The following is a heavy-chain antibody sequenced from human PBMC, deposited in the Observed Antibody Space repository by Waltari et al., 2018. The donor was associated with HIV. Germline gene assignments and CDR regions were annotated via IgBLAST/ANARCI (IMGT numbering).Heavy chain of an antibody. CDR2: ITPFNGNT. CDR3: ATCGGDCPEGWFDP. V-gene: IGHV1-45*02. D-gene: IGHD2-21*02. Sequence: QLVQSGAEVKKTGSSVKVSCKASGYTFTYRYLHWVRQAPGQALEWMGWITPFNGNTNYAQKFQDRVTITRDRSMSTAYMELSSLRSEDTAMYYCATCGGDCPEGWFDPWGQGTLVTVSS. J-gene: IGHJ5*02. CDR1: GYTFTYRY.